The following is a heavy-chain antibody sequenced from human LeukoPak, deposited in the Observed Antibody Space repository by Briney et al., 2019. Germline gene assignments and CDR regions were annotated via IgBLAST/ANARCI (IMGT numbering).Heavy chain of an antibody. V-gene: IGHV3-30*04. D-gene: IGHD2-21*01. CDR1: VFSLGTYA. J-gene: IGHJ6*02. CDR3: ARVVVGQTDYNYYYGMDV. Sequence: GGSLRFSSAASVFSLGTYAMHWVRQAPGKGLECVALISYDGSRDHYADSVKGRSTISRDNSKNTVHLQMNRLRGEDTAIYYCARVVVGQTDYNYYYGMDVWGQGTTVTVSS. CDR2: ISYDGSRD.